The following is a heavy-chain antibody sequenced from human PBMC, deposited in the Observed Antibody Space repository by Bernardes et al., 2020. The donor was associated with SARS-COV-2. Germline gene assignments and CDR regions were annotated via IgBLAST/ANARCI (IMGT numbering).Heavy chain of an antibody. V-gene: IGHV3-21*01. CDR1: GFTFSSYT. CDR2: VTSISSYI. J-gene: IGHJ4*02. CDR3: AREGGGGGGYYFDY. Sequence: GGSLRLSCAASGFTFSSYTMNWVRQAPGKGLEWVSSVTSISSYIYYADSVKGRFTISRDNAKNSLYLQMNSLRAEDTAVYYCAREGGGGGGYYFDYWGPGTLVTVSS. D-gene: IGHD6-19*01.